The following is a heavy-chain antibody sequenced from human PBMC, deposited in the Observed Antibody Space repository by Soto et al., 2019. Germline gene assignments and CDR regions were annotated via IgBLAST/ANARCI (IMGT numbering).Heavy chain of an antibody. CDR3: AREGYPYGLDS. J-gene: IGHJ4*02. V-gene: IGHV3-53*02. Sequence: EVQLVETGGGLIQPGESLSLSCAASGFNINTKYMTWVRQAPGQGLEWVSLTYTGGNTLYADAVKGRFTVARDMSTNTLYLQMDSLRGDDTAIDYRAREGYPYGLDSWGQGSLVAVSS. CDR2: TYTGGNT. D-gene: IGHD4-17*01. CDR1: GFNINTKY.